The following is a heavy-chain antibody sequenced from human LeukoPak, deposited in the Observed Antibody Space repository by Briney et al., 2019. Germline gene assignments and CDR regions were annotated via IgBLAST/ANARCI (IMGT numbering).Heavy chain of an antibody. D-gene: IGHD1-26*01. CDR1: GNSISSGDNY. Sequence: SETLSLTCTVSGNSISSGDNYWSWIRQPAGKGLEWIGYIYYSGTTNYNPSLKSRVTISVDTSKNQFSLKLTSVTAADTAVYYCARMSGWELRDAFDIWGQGTMVTVSS. CDR2: IYYSGTT. CDR3: ARMSGWELRDAFDI. J-gene: IGHJ3*02. V-gene: IGHV4-61*10.